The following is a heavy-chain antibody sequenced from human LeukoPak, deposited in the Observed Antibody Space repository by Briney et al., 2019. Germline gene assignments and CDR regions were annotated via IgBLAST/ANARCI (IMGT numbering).Heavy chain of an antibody. V-gene: IGHV3-11*04. CDR2: ISSSGSTI. CDR3: ALLGVVIPPDTYDV. D-gene: IGHD3-3*01. Sequence: PGGSLRLSCAASGFTFSDYYMSWIRQAPGKGLEWVSYISSSGSTIYYADSVKGRFTISRDNAKNSLYLQMNSLRTEDTAVYYCALLGVVIPPDTYDVWGQGTLVTVSS. CDR1: GFTFSDYY. J-gene: IGHJ3*01.